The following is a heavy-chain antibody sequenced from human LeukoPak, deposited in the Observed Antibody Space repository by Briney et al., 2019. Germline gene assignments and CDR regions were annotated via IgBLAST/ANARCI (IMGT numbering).Heavy chain of an antibody. CDR1: GVSISSYY. J-gene: IGHJ5*02. CDR2: IHNSGIT. CDR3: ARDRYYYDSSGTRWFDP. D-gene: IGHD3-22*01. V-gene: IGHV4-59*01. Sequence: SETLSLTCTVSGVSISSYYWSWIRQPPGKGLEWIGYIHNSGITNYNPSLKSRVTISVDTSKNQFSLKLSSVTAADTAVYYCARDRYYYDSSGTRWFDPWGQGTLVTVSS.